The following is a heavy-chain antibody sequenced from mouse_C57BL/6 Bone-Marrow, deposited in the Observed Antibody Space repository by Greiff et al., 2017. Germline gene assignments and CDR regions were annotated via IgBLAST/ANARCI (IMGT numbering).Heavy chain of an antibody. V-gene: IGHV1-64*01. CDR1: GYTFTSYW. Sequence: QVQLQQPGAELVKPGASVKLSCKASGYTFTSYWMHWVKQRPGQGLEWIGMIHPNSGSTNYNEKFKSKATMTVDKSSSTAYMQLSSLTSEDSAVYYCAGYCYGSSFDYWGQGTTLTVSS. CDR3: AGYCYGSSFDY. J-gene: IGHJ2*01. CDR2: IHPNSGST. D-gene: IGHD1-1*01.